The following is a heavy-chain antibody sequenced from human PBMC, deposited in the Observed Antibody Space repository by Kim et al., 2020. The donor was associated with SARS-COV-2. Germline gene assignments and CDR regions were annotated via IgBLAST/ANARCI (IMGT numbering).Heavy chain of an antibody. CDR2: IYYSGST. CDR3: ARLWGLYYGADY. Sequence: SETLSLTCTVSGGFISSYYWSWIRQPPGKGLEWIGYIYYSGSTNYNPSLKSRVTISVDTSKNQFSLKLSSVTAADTAVYYCARLWGLYYGADYWGQGTLV. CDR1: GGFISSYY. J-gene: IGHJ4*02. D-gene: IGHD1-26*01. V-gene: IGHV4-59*08.